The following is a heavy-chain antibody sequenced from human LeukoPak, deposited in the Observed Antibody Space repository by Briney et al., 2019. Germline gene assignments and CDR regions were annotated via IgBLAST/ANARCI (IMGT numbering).Heavy chain of an antibody. CDR3: ARSYGDYPWWFDP. V-gene: IGHV3-48*01. Sequence: GGSLRLSCAASGFTFSTYSMNWVRQAPGKGLEWVSYIDTGTSTIYYADSVKGRFTISKDNAKNSLYLQMNSLRTEDTAVYYCARSYGDYPWWFDPWGQGTLVTVSS. J-gene: IGHJ5*02. CDR1: GFTFSTYS. CDR2: IDTGTSTI. D-gene: IGHD4-17*01.